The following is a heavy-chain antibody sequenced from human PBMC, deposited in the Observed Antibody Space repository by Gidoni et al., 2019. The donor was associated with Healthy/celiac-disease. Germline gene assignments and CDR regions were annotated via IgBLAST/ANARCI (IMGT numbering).Heavy chain of an antibody. CDR2: INHSGST. V-gene: IGHV4-34*01. D-gene: IGHD6-13*01. CDR1: GGSFSGYY. Sequence: QVQLQQWGAGLLKPSETLSLTCAVYGGSFSGYYWGWIRQSPGKGLEWIGEINHSGSTNYNPSLKSRVTISVDTSKNHFSLKLSSVTAADTAVYYCARWEGYSSSPSALDYWGQGTLVTVSS. CDR3: ARWEGYSSSPSALDY. J-gene: IGHJ4*02.